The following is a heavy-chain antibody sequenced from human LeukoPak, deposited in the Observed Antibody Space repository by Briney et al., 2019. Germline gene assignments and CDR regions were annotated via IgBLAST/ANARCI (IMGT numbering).Heavy chain of an antibody. D-gene: IGHD3-10*01. Sequence: GGSLRLSCAASGFTFSSYSMNWVRQAPGKGLEXXXSISGSRDYIYYAESVKGRFTISRDNAKNSLYLQMNSLRVEDTAVYYCAKTYGSLYYYGMDVWGQGTTVTVSS. CDR1: GFTFSSYS. CDR3: AKTYGSLYYYGMDV. J-gene: IGHJ6*02. V-gene: IGHV3-21*01. CDR2: ISGSRDYI.